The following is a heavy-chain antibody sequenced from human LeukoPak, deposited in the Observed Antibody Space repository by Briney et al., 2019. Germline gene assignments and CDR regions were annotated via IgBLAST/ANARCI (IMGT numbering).Heavy chain of an antibody. D-gene: IGHD3-22*01. CDR3: TRDSSYYYDSSGSDYSDY. CDR1: GFTFGDYA. V-gene: IGHV3-49*03. Sequence: PGRSLRLSCTASGFTFGDYAMSWFRQAPGKGLEWVGFIRSKAYGGTTEYAASVKGRFTISRDDSKSIAYLQMNSLKTEDTAVYYCTRDSSYYYDSSGSDYSDYWGQGTLVTVSS. J-gene: IGHJ4*02. CDR2: IRSKAYGGTT.